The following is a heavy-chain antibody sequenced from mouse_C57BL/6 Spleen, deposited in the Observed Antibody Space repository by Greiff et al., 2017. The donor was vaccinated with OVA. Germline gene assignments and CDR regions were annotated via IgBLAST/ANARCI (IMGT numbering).Heavy chain of an antibody. CDR1: GFSLTSYG. J-gene: IGHJ4*01. V-gene: IGHV2-9*01. Sequence: VQRVESGPGLVAPSQSLSITCTVSGFSLTSYGVDWVRQPPGKGLEWLGVIWGGGSTNYNSALMSRLSISKDNSKSQVFLKMNSLQTDDTAMYYCAKHGEDLYDGYYNAMDYWGQGTSVTVSS. D-gene: IGHD2-3*01. CDR3: AKHGEDLYDGYYNAMDY. CDR2: IWGGGST.